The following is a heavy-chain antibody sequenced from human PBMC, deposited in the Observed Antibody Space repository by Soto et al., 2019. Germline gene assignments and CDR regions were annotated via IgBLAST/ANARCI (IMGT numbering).Heavy chain of an antibody. D-gene: IGHD2-21*01. Sequence: GGSLRLSCAASGFTFSSYAMSWVRQAPGKGLEWVSDISGSGGSTYYADSVKGRFTISRDNSKNTLYLQMNSLRAEDTAVYYCAKLWLSGLQLDYWGQGTLVTVSS. CDR3: AKLWLSGLQLDY. V-gene: IGHV3-23*01. CDR2: ISGSGGST. J-gene: IGHJ4*02. CDR1: GFTFSSYA.